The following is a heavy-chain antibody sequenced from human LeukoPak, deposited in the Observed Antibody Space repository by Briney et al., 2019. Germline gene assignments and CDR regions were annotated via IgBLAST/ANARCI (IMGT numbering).Heavy chain of an antibody. CDR2: ISTSGSTI. CDR1: GFTFSDYY. J-gene: IGHJ4*02. CDR3: AKGPSGSSFDY. D-gene: IGHD1-26*01. V-gene: IGHV3-11*04. Sequence: GGSLRLSCAASGFTFSDYYLSWIRQAPGKGLEWVSSISTSGSTIYYADSVKGRFTISRDNAKKSLYLQMNSLRAEDTAVYYCAKGPSGSSFDYWGQGTLVTVSS.